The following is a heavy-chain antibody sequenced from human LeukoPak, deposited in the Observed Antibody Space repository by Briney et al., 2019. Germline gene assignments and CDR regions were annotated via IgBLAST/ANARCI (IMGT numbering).Heavy chain of an antibody. J-gene: IGHJ6*03. CDR2: IYYSGST. CDR1: GGSISSSSYY. V-gene: IGHV4-39*02. D-gene: IGHD6-6*01. Sequence: SETLSLTCTVSGGSISSSSYYWGWIRQPPGQGPEWIGNIYYSGSTYYNPSLKSRVTMSVDTSKNHFSLRLSSVTAADTAVYYCARVDYSSSSSGYYYYYMDVWGKGTTVTVSS. CDR3: ARVDYSSSSSGYYYYYMDV.